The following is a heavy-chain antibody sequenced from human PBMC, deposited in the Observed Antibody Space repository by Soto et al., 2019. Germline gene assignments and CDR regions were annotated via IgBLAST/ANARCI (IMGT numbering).Heavy chain of an antibody. D-gene: IGHD6-19*01. CDR1: GFTFSRYG. CDR3: ARDRVAGVTGVYCMAV. Sequence: GGSLRLSCAASGFTFSRYGFHWVRQAPGEGLEWVASIWSDGINKFLGDSVSGRFTISRDNSRNTVYLHMNSLRVEDTAHYYCARDRVAGVTGVYCMAVWGLGTTVTVSS. J-gene: IGHJ6*02. CDR2: IWSDGINK. V-gene: IGHV3-33*01.